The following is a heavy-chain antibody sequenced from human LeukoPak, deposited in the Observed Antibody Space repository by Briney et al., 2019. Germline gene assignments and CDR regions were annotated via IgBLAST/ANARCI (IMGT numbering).Heavy chain of an antibody. Sequence: PGGSLRLSCAASGFTFSSYWMHWVRQAPGKGLVWVSRINSDGSSTSYADSVKGRFTISRDNSKNTLYLQMNSLRAEDTAVYYCAKGPGYSYGYYFDYWGQGTLVTVSS. J-gene: IGHJ4*02. CDR1: GFTFSSYW. V-gene: IGHV3-74*01. CDR3: AKGPGYSYGYYFDY. CDR2: INSDGSST. D-gene: IGHD5-18*01.